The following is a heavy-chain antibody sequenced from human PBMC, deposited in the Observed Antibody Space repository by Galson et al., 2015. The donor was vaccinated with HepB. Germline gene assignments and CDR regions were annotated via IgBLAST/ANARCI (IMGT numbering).Heavy chain of an antibody. J-gene: IGHJ6*02. Sequence: SLRLSCAASGFTFDDYAMHWVRQAPGKGLEWVSGISWNSGSIGYADSVKGRFTISRDNAKNSLYLQMNSLRAKDTALYYCAKDSDSSGSPVYYYYYYGMDVWGQGTTVTVSS. CDR2: ISWNSGSI. CDR1: GFTFDDYA. V-gene: IGHV3-9*01. D-gene: IGHD6-19*01. CDR3: AKDSDSSGSPVYYYYYYGMDV.